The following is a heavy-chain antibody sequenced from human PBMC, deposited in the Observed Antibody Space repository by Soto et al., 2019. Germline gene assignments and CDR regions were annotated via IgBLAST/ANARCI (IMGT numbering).Heavy chain of an antibody. CDR2: ISGSGGST. V-gene: IGHV3-23*01. J-gene: IGHJ3*02. Sequence: GGSLILSCAASGFTFRSYAMSWVSQAPGKGLEWVSAISGSGGSTYYADSVKGRFTISRDNSKNTLYLQMNSLRAEDTAVYYCAKDPDDIVVVVAAPIDIWGQGTMVTVSS. CDR3: AKDPDDIVVVVAAPIDI. CDR1: GFTFRSYA. D-gene: IGHD2-15*01.